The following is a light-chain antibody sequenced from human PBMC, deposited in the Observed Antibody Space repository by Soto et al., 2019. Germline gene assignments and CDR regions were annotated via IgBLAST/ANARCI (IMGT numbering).Light chain of an antibody. CDR1: QSVSSN. Sequence: EIVMTQSPATLSVSQGERATLSCRASQSVSSNLAWYQQKPGQAPRLLIYGASTRATGIPDTFSGSGSGTDFTLTISRLEPGDFAVYYCQQYGTSPWTFGQGTKVDIK. V-gene: IGKV3-20*01. CDR2: GAS. CDR3: QQYGTSPWT. J-gene: IGKJ1*01.